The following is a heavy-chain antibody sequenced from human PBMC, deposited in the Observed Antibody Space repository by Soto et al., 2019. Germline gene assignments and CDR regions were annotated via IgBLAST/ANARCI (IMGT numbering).Heavy chain of an antibody. D-gene: IGHD6-19*01. CDR1: GGSISSYY. CDR2: IYYSGST. CDR3: ARRGGGSGWYWFDP. Sequence: SETLSLTCTVSGGSISSYYWSWIRQPPGKGLEWIGYIYYSGSTNYNPSLKSRVTISVDTSKNQFSLKLSSVTAADTAVYYCARRGGGSGWYWFDPWGQGTLVTVS. J-gene: IGHJ5*02. V-gene: IGHV4-59*08.